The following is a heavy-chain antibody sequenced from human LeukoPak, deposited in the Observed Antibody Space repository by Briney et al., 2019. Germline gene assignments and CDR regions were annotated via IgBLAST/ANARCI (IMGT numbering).Heavy chain of an antibody. D-gene: IGHD4-17*01. Sequence: PSETLSLTCTVSGGSISSSSYYWGWIRQPPEKGLEWIGSIYYSGNTYYNPSLKGRVTISIDTSKNQFSLNLNSVTAADTAVYYSARHATVTSFTFAYWGQGTLLTFSS. CDR1: GGSISSSSYY. J-gene: IGHJ4*02. CDR2: IYYSGNT. CDR3: ARHATVTSFTFAY. V-gene: IGHV4-39*01.